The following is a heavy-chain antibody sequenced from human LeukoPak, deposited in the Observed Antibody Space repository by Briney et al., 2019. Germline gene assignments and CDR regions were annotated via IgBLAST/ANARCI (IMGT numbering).Heavy chain of an antibody. CDR1: GGSFSGYY. V-gene: IGHV4-34*01. Sequence: SETLSLTCAVYGGSFSGYYWSWIRQPPGKGLEWIGEINHSGSTNYNPSLKSRVTISVDKSKNQFSLKLSSVTAADTAVYYCARVPKRPGVTGTTWGYYYYGMDVWGQGTTVTVSS. J-gene: IGHJ6*02. D-gene: IGHD1-7*01. CDR2: INHSGST. CDR3: ARVPKRPGVTGTTWGYYYYGMDV.